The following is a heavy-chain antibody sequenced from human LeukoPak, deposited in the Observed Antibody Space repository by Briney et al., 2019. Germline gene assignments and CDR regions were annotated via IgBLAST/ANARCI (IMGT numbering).Heavy chain of an antibody. CDR2: IYYSGIT. Sequence: PSETLSLTCTVSGGSISSYYWSWIRQPPGKGLEWIGYIYYSGITNYNPSLKSRVTISVDTSKNQFSLKLTSVTAADTAVYYCARESRGGGSGAVVTEYYFDYWGQGILVTVSS. CDR1: GGSISSYY. J-gene: IGHJ4*02. V-gene: IGHV4-59*01. D-gene: IGHD2-21*02. CDR3: ARESRGGGSGAVVTEYYFDY.